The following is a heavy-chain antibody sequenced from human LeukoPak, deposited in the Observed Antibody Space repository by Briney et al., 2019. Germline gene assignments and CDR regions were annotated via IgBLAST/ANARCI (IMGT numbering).Heavy chain of an antibody. CDR1: GFTFSSHG. J-gene: IGHJ5*02. V-gene: IGHV3-33*01. CDR2: IWYDGSSK. Sequence: GGSLRLSCAASGFTFSSHGMHWVRQAPGKGLEWVAVIWYDGSSKFYADSVKGRFTISRDNSKSTLYLQMNSLRAEDTAVYYCARGLLWFGEYMRLDPWGQGTLVTVSS. D-gene: IGHD3-10*01. CDR3: ARGLLWFGEYMRLDP.